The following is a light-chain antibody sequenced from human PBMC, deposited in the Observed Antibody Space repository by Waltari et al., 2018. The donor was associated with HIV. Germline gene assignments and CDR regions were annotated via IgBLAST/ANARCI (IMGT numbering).Light chain of an antibody. Sequence: QSALTQPGSVSGSPGQSITISCTGTSSNVGSDDLVSWYQQHPGEAPKLIIYEVTKRPSGVSNRFSGSKSGNTASLTISGLQAEDEADYYCCSCPRSGIRYVFGTGTKVTVL. CDR2: EVT. J-gene: IGLJ1*01. V-gene: IGLV2-23*02. CDR3: CSCPRSGIRYV. CDR1: SSNVGSDDL.